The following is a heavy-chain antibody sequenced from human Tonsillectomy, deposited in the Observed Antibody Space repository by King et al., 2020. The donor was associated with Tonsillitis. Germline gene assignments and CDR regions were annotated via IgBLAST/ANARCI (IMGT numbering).Heavy chain of an antibody. CDR2: ISYDGRNE. CDR3: ARDSDYGDYGFDY. V-gene: IGHV3-30*04. D-gene: IGHD4-17*01. CDR1: GFTFSNFA. Sequence: VQLVESGGGVVQPGRSLRLSCAASGFTFSNFAMHWVRQAPGKGLEWMAVISYDGRNEYYAESVKGRFTISRDKAKNTLYLQMNSLRAEDTAVYYCARDSDYGDYGFDYWGQGTLSPSPQ. J-gene: IGHJ4*02.